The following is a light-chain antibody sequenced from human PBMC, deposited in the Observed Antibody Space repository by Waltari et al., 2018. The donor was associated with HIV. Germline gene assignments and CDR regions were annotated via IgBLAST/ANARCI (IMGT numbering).Light chain of an antibody. CDR3: QVWDSNSAHMI. CDR1: NIGSNS. CDR2: YDK. Sequence: SYVVTQTPSMSVAPGQTAGITCGGANIGSNSVHWYQQKPGQAPVLVIYYDKARPSGIPERFSGSSSGNTATLTINRVEAGDEADYYCQVWDSNSAHMIFGGGTKLTVL. J-gene: IGLJ2*01. V-gene: IGLV3-21*04.